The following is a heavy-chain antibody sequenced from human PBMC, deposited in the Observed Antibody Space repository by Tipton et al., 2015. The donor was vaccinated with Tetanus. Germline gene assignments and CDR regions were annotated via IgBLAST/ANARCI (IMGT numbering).Heavy chain of an antibody. Sequence: GLVKPSETLSLTCNVSGDSISSGPDFWGWIRQPPGEGLEWIASVYYDGSAYTNPSLKSRIAISIDTSGSQFSLKVHSVTAADTAFYYCTRHVVEAVPRWFAPWGQGTLVTVSS. CDR2: VYYDGSA. J-gene: IGHJ5*02. CDR1: GDSISSGPDF. CDR3: TRHVVEAVPRWFAP. V-gene: IGHV4-39*01. D-gene: IGHD2-2*01.